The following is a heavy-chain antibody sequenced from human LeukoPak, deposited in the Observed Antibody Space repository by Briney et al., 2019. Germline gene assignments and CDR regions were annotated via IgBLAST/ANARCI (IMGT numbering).Heavy chain of an antibody. Sequence: GGSLRLSCAASGFTFSSYGMHWVRQAPGKGLEWVAVISYDGSNKYYADSVKGRFTISRDNSKNTLYLQMNSLRAEDTAVYYCAKGSGTTSYYYYMDVWGKGTTVTVSS. J-gene: IGHJ6*03. CDR2: ISYDGSNK. D-gene: IGHD1-7*01. V-gene: IGHV3-30*18. CDR3: AKGSGTTSYYYYMDV. CDR1: GFTFSSYG.